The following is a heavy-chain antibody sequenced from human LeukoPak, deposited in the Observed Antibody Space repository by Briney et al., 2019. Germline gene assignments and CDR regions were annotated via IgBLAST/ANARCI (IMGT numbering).Heavy chain of an antibody. V-gene: IGHV3-23*01. J-gene: IGHJ4*02. CDR2: ISGSGGKT. CDR1: GFTFSNYA. CDR3: ARLQYNDILTGVRIDY. D-gene: IGHD3-9*01. Sequence: GGSLRLSCAASGFTFSNYAMSWVRQAPGKGLEWVSGISGSGGKTNFAESVKGRFTISRDSSKNSLYLQMNSLRGEDTAVYYCARLQYNDILTGVRIDYWGQGTLVTVSS.